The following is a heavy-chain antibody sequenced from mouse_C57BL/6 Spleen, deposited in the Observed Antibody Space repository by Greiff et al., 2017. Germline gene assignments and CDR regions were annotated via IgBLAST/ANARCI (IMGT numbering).Heavy chain of an antibody. D-gene: IGHD2-4*01. Sequence: QVHVKQSGAELVRPGSSVKLSCKASGYTFTSYWMHWVKQRPIQGLEWIGNIDPSDSETHYNQKFKDKATLTVDKSSSTAYMQLSSLTSEDSAVYYCARDYYDYDGFDYWGQGTTLTVSS. CDR1: GYTFTSYW. CDR3: ARDYYDYDGFDY. CDR2: IDPSDSET. J-gene: IGHJ2*01. V-gene: IGHV1-52*01.